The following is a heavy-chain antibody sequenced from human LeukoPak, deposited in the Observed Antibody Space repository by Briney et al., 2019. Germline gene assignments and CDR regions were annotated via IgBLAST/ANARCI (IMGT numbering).Heavy chain of an antibody. V-gene: IGHV1-69*02. Sequence: SVKVSCKASGGTLRRHTITWVRQAPGQGLEWMGRIIPMMGIANYAQKFQGRVTITADTSTDTAYMDLISLRSEDTAVYYCASRSHKTIVGADAREVGDYWGQRTLVTVSS. D-gene: IGHD6-19*01. J-gene: IGHJ4*02. CDR1: GGTLRRHT. CDR2: IIPMMGIA. CDR3: ASRSHKTIVGADAREVGDY.